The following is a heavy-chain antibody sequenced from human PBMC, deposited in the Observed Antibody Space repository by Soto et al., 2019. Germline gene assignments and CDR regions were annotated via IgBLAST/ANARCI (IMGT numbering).Heavy chain of an antibody. Sequence: SETLSLTCTVSGGSISSGDYYWSWIRQPPGKGLEWIGYIYYSGSTYYNPSLKSRVTISVDTSKNQFSLKLSSVTAADTAVYYCASTNFHGSASYSSDYWGQGTLVTVSS. CDR3: ASTNFHGSASYSSDY. D-gene: IGHD3-10*01. CDR1: GGSISSGDYY. V-gene: IGHV4-30-4*01. CDR2: IYYSGST. J-gene: IGHJ4*02.